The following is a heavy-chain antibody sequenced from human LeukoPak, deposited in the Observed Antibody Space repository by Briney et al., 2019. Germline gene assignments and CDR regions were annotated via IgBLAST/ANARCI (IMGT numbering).Heavy chain of an antibody. V-gene: IGHV1-18*01. CDR3: ARGSYDSSGYYGYYYGMDV. CDR1: GYTFTSYG. D-gene: IGHD3-22*01. Sequence: ASVKVSCKASGYTFTSYGISWVRQAPGQGLEWMGWISAYNGNTNYAQKLQGRVTMTTDTSTSTAYMELRSLRSDDTAVHYCARGSYDSSGYYGYYYGMDVWGQGTTVTVSS. J-gene: IGHJ6*02. CDR2: ISAYNGNT.